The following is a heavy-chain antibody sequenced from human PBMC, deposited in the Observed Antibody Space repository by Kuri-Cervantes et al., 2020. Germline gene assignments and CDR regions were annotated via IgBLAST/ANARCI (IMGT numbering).Heavy chain of an antibody. CDR1: GGSFSGYY. CDR2: IWSSDNTI. CDR3: ARGHYGLDV. V-gene: IGHV3-11*01. Sequence: GGSLRLSCAVYGGSFSGYYWSWIRQAPGKGLEWVSYIWSSDNTIYYADSVKGRFTISRDNAKNTVYLQMNSLTGEDAAIYYCARGHYGLDVWGQGTTVTVSS. D-gene: IGHD3-10*01. J-gene: IGHJ6*02.